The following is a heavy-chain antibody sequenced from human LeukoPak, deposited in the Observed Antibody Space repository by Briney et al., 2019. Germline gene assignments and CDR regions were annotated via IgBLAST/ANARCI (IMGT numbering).Heavy chain of an antibody. CDR2: IRNDGTTT. V-gene: IGHV3-74*01. D-gene: IGHD1-14*01. Sequence: GGSLRLSCAASGFTFRTYWMHWVGQTAGKGLAWVSCIRNDGTTTNYADSVKGRFTISRDNAKNTLYLQMNSLRAEDTAVYYCVRLYKIEGADLWGRGTLVTVSS. J-gene: IGHJ2*01. CDR3: VRLYKIEGADL. CDR1: GFTFRTYW.